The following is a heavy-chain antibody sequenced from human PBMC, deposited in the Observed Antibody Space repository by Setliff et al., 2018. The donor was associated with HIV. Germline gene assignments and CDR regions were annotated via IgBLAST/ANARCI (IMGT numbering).Heavy chain of an antibody. CDR3: AREVRVVLPAAASGNYYYYYMDV. J-gene: IGHJ6*03. D-gene: IGHD2-2*01. CDR2: IYSSGST. CDR1: GGSISSYY. Sequence: PSETLSLTCTVSGGSISSYYGSWIRQSAGKGLEWIGRIYSSGSTNYNPSLKSRVTTSVDTSKNQFSLRLSSVTAADTAVYYCAREVRVVLPAAASGNYYYYYMDVWGKGTTVTVSS. V-gene: IGHV4-4*07.